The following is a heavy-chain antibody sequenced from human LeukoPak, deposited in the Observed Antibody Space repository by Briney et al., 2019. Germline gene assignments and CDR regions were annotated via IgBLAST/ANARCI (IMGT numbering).Heavy chain of an antibody. CDR1: GFTFSSYA. CDR3: ARVFSIHDDY. V-gene: IGHV3-30-3*01. Sequence: GRSLRLSCAASGFTFSSYAMDWVRQAPGKGLEWVAVISYDGSNKYYADSVKGRFTISRDNSKNTLYLQMNSLRAEDTAVYYCARVFSIHDDYWGQGTLVTVSS. J-gene: IGHJ4*02. CDR2: ISYDGSNK. D-gene: IGHD2/OR15-2a*01.